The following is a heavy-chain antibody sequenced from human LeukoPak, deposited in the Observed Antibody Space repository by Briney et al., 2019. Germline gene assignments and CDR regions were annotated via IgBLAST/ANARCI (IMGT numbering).Heavy chain of an antibody. CDR3: AKSAYYDDSGYYVDY. V-gene: IGHV3-23*01. J-gene: IGHJ4*02. Sequence: QPGGSLRLSCAVSGFTFSGYAMSWVRQAPGKGLEWVSLVTANADTTYYTDSVRGRFTISRDNSQKTVYLQMNSLRGDDTAVYYCAKSAYYDDSGYYVDYWGQGTLVTVSS. CDR2: VTANADTT. D-gene: IGHD3-22*01. CDR1: GFTFSGYA.